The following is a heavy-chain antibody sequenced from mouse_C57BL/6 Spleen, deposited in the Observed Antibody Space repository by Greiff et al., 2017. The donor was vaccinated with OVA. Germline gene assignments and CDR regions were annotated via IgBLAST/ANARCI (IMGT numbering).Heavy chain of an antibody. CDR3: ANTGTSGAMDY. V-gene: IGHV2-5*01. D-gene: IGHD4-1*01. CDR2: IWRGGST. CDR1: GFSLTSYG. Sequence: QVQLQQSGPGLVQPSQSLSITCTVSGFSLTSYGVHWVRQSPGKGLEWLGVIWRGGSTDYNAALLSRLSITKDNTKSQVFFKMNSLQADDTAIYYCANTGTSGAMDYWGQGTSVTVSS. J-gene: IGHJ4*01.